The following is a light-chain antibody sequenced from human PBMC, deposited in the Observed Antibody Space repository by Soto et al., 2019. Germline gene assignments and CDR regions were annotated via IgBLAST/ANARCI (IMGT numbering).Light chain of an antibody. Sequence: EVVMTQSPATLSVSPGERATLSCRASQSVSSLLAWYQQKPGQAPRLLIYGASTRATGIPDRFSASGSATEFALTISSLQSGDFAVYYCRQYNNWPLTFGGGTKVDIK. CDR3: RQYNNWPLT. V-gene: IGKV3-15*01. CDR2: GAS. CDR1: QSVSSL. J-gene: IGKJ4*01.